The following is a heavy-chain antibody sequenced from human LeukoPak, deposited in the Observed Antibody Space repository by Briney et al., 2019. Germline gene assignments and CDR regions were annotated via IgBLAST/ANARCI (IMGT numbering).Heavy chain of an antibody. Sequence: ASVKVSCKASGYMFTGYYMHWVRQAPGQGLEWMGWINPNSGGTNYAQKFQGRVTMTRDTSISTAYMELSRLRSDDTAVYYCARVTYSSSLFDYWGQGTLVTVSS. V-gene: IGHV1-2*02. D-gene: IGHD6-13*01. CDR1: GYMFTGYY. CDR2: INPNSGGT. CDR3: ARVTYSSSLFDY. J-gene: IGHJ4*02.